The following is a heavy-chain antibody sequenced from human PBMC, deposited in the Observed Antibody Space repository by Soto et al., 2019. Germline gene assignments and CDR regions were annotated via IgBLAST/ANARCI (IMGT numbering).Heavy chain of an antibody. Sequence: ASVKVSCKASGYPFTTYFMNWVRQAPGHGLQWMGMINPIGAGTKYAQGFQGRVTMTRDTSTNTVHLELRSLTSDDTAVYYCARYNSTDFRGGMDVWGQGTTVTVSS. CDR3: ARYNSTDFRGGMDV. CDR2: INPIGAGT. J-gene: IGHJ6*02. CDR1: GYPFTTYF. D-gene: IGHD1-20*01. V-gene: IGHV1-46*01.